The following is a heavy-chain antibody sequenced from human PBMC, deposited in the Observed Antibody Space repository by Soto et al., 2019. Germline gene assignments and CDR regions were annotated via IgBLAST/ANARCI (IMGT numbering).Heavy chain of an antibody. D-gene: IGHD5-18*01. CDR3: VSDRGYGHASVPYS. CDR2: ISYDGGLQ. J-gene: IGHJ4*02. CDR1: GFTFTSYG. Sequence: QAHLVESGGGVVQPGRSLRLSCAASGFTFTSYGMHWVRQAPGTRLGWVAVISYDGGLQHYADSVKGRFTISRDNSKNKVLLQMNSLGAEDTAVYYCVSDRGYGHASVPYSWGQGTLVSVSS. V-gene: IGHV3-30*03.